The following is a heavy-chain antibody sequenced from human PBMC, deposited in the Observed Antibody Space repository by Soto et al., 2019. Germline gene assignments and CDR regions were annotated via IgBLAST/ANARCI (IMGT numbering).Heavy chain of an antibody. D-gene: IGHD5-12*01. V-gene: IGHV4-59*01. CDR1: GVSITSYF. J-gene: IGHJ4*02. Sequence: AGTLCLTCTVSGVSITSYFLSWIRQTPGKGLDWIGSISFSGATYSNPSLKGRVALSVDTSENNLSLTLNSVTSADTAVYFCARDRRDGYTRYFESWGQGNQVTVYS. CDR3: ARDRRDGYTRYFES. CDR2: ISFSGAT.